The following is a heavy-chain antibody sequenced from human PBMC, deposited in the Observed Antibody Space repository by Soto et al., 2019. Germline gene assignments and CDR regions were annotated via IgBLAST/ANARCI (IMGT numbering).Heavy chain of an antibody. V-gene: IGHV3-23*01. CDR2: ISGSGGST. J-gene: IGHJ4*02. CDR1: GFTFSSYA. Sequence: EVQLLESGGGLVQPGGSLRLSCAASGFTFSSYAMSWVPQAPGKGLAWVSAISGSGGSTYYADSVKGRFTISSDNSKNTLHLQMNSLRAEDTAAYYCAKDHHGGFDYWGQGTLVTVSS. CDR3: AKDHHGGFDY. D-gene: IGHD4-17*01.